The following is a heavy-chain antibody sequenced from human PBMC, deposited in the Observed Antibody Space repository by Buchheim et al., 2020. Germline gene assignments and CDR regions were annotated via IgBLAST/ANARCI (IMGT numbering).Heavy chain of an antibody. Sequence: QVQLQESGPGLVKPSETLSLTCTVSGGSVSSGSYYWSWIRQPPGKGLEWFGYIYYSGSTNYNPSLKSRVTISVDTSKNQFSLKLSSVTAADTAVYYCAREYYYDSSGYDWFDPWGQGTL. J-gene: IGHJ5*02. V-gene: IGHV4-61*01. D-gene: IGHD3-22*01. CDR2: IYYSGST. CDR1: GGSVSSGSYY. CDR3: AREYYYDSSGYDWFDP.